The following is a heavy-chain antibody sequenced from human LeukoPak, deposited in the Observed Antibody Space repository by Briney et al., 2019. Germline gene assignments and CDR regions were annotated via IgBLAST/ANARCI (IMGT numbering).Heavy chain of an antibody. Sequence: PGGSLRLSCAASEVTLSTYSVNWVRQAPGKGLEWLSYISDRSNTIHYVDSVKGRFTISRYDAKNLVYLQMNSLKAEDTAVYYCARDSPNIHVHFWGQGTLVTVSS. CDR2: ISDRSNTI. V-gene: IGHV3-48*01. J-gene: IGHJ4*02. CDR1: EVTLSTYS. D-gene: IGHD2/OR15-2a*01. CDR3: ARDSPNIHVHF.